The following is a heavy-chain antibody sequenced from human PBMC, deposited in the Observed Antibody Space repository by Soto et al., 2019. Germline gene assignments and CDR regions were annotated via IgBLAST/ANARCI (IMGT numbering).Heavy chain of an antibody. CDR2: ISGSGGST. CDR1: EVTCSSYS. V-gene: IGHV3-23*01. Sequence: AVGPLRLCYTASEVTCSSYSMSWVRQDPGKVLWWVSAISGSGGSTYYAISVKGRFTVSRDNVKNTLSLQMNSLRPEDTAVYYCAKDSGYQLPDNYFYYGLDVWGQGTTVTVSS. D-gene: IGHD2-2*01. CDR3: AKDSGYQLPDNYFYYGLDV. J-gene: IGHJ6*02.